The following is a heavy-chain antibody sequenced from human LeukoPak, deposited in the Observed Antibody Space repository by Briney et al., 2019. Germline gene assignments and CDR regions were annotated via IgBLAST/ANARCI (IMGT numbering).Heavy chain of an antibody. CDR1: GGSISSYY. J-gene: IGHJ6*03. CDR2: IYYSGST. CDR3: ARFRRYYYYMDV. V-gene: IGHV4-59*01. Sequence: SETLSLTCTVSGGSISSYYWSWIRQPPGKGLEWIGYIYYSGSTNYNPSLKSRVTISVDTSKNQFSLKLSSVTAADTAVYYCARFRRYYYYMDVWGKGTTVTISS.